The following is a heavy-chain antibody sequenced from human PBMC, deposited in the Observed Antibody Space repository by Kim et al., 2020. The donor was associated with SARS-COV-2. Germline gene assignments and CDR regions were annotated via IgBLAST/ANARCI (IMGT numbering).Heavy chain of an antibody. V-gene: IGHV4-39*01. D-gene: IGHD6-13*01. J-gene: IGHJ4*02. Sequence: NPSRKSRVTISVDTSKNQFSLKLSSVTAADTAVYYCARHRGYSSSPLDYWGQGTLVTVSS. CDR3: ARHRGYSSSPLDY.